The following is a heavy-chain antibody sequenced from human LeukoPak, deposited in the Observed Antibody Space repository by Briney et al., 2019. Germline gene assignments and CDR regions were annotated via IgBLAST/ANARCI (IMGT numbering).Heavy chain of an antibody. CDR1: GFTVSSNY. Sequence: PGGSLRLSCAASGFTVSSNYMSWVRQAPGKGLEWVSVIYSGGSTYYADSVKGRFTISRDNSKNTLYLQMNSLRAEDTAVYYCAKVLHPDIVVVPAARDWYFDLWGRGTLVTVSS. D-gene: IGHD2-2*01. J-gene: IGHJ2*01. V-gene: IGHV3-53*01. CDR3: AKVLHPDIVVVPAARDWYFDL. CDR2: IYSGGST.